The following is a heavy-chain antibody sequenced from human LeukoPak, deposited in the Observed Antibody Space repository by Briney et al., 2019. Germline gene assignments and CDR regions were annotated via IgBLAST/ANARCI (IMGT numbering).Heavy chain of an antibody. Sequence: SQTLSLTCAVSGGSISSDSNSWTWIRQPPGKGLEWIGYIHRSGSTYYSPSLKSRVTISVDTSKNQFSLKLNSVTAADTAVYYCARTNSYDSSAYYFDFWGQGTLVTVSS. CDR3: ARTNSYDSSAYYFDF. CDR1: GGSISSDSNS. V-gene: IGHV4-30-2*01. D-gene: IGHD3-22*01. CDR2: IHRSGST. J-gene: IGHJ4*02.